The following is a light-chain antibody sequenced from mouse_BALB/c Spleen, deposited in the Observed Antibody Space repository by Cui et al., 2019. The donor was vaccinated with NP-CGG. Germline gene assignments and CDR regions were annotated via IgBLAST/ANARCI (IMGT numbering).Light chain of an antibody. CDR3: ALWYSNHWV. CDR2: GTN. V-gene: IGLV1*01. Sequence: QAVVTLESAPTTPPGETVTLTCRSSTGTVTTSNYANWVQEKPDHLFTGLIGGTNNRAPGVPARFSGSLIGDKAALTITGAQTEDEAIYFCALWYSNHWVFGGGTKLTVL. CDR1: TGTVTTSNY. J-gene: IGLJ1*01.